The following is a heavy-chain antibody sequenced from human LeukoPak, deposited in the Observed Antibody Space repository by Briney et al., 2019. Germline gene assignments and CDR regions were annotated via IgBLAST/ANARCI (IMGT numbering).Heavy chain of an antibody. V-gene: IGHV1-2*02. J-gene: IGHJ4*02. CDR1: GYTFTGYY. CDR2: INPNSGGT. D-gene: IGHD2-15*01. CDR3: ARVAPSWEYCRGGSCYPTIDY. Sequence: GASVKVSCKASGYTFTGYYMHWVRQAPGQGLEWMGWINPNSGGTNYAQKFQGRVTMTRDTSISTAYMELSRLRSDDTAVYYCARVAPSWEYCRGGSCYPTIDYWGQGTLVTVSS.